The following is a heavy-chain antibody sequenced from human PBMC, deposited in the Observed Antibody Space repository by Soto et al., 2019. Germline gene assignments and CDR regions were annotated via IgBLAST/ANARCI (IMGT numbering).Heavy chain of an antibody. J-gene: IGHJ4*02. CDR1: GFTFSGSP. CDR2: IRSKGDSYVT. V-gene: IGHV3-73*01. Sequence: EVQLVESGGGLVQPGGSLKLSCAASGFTFSGSPMHWVRQASGKGLEWVGRIRSKGDSYVTAYAASVKGRFTISRDDSKNTAYLQMNSLKTEDTAVYYCAHDYGDYWGQGTLLTVSS. CDR3: AHDYGDY.